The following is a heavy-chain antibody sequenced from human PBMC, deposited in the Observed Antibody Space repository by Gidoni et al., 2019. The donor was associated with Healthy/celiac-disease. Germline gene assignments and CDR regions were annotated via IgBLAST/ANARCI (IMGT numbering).Heavy chain of an antibody. D-gene: IGHD6-13*01. CDR3: ARLTRWAAGADY. V-gene: IGHV4-39*01. CDR2: IYYSGST. Sequence: QLQLQESGPGLVKPSETLSLTCTVSGGSISSSSYYWGWIRQPPGKGLEWIGSIYYSGSTYYNPSLKSRVTISVDTSKNQFSLKLSSVTAADTAVYYCARLTRWAAGADYWGQGTLVTVSS. CDR1: GGSISSSSYY. J-gene: IGHJ4*02.